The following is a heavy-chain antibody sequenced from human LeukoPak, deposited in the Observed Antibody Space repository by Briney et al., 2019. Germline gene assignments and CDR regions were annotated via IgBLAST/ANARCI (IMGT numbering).Heavy chain of an antibody. Sequence: GGSLRLSCAASGFTFSSYSMNWVRQAPGKWLEWVSSIISSSSYISYADSVKGRFTISRDNAKISLYLQMNSLRAEGTAVYYCAGALRSGWYLSGAPFDPWGQGTLVTVSS. J-gene: IGHJ5*02. CDR2: IISSSSYI. V-gene: IGHV3-21*01. D-gene: IGHD6-19*01. CDR3: AGALRSGWYLSGAPFDP. CDR1: GFTFSSYS.